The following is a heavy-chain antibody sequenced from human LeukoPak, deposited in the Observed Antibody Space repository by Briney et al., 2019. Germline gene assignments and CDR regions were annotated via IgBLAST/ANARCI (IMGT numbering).Heavy chain of an antibody. D-gene: IGHD1-1*01. CDR1: GFTFSNFA. CDR3: AKGAYDWNY. Sequence: GGSLRLSCVASGFTFSNFAISWVRQAPGKGLEWVSAISGSGLSTYYADSVKGRFTISRDDSQNTLYLQMNSLRAEDTAVYYCAKGAYDWNYWGQGTLVTVSS. V-gene: IGHV3-23*01. CDR2: ISGSGLST. J-gene: IGHJ4*02.